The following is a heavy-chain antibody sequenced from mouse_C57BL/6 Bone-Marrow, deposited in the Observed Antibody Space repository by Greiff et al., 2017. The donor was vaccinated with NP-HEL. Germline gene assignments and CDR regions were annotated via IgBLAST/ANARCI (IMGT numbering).Heavy chain of an antibody. V-gene: IGHV1-55*01. D-gene: IGHD1-1*01. CDR3: ARERFITTVAIDY. Sequence: VQLQQPGAELVKRGASVKMSCKASGYTFTSYWITWVKQRPGQGLEWIGDIYPGSGSTNYNEKFKSKATLTVDTSSSTAYMQLSSLTSEDSAVYYCARERFITTVAIDYWGQGTTLTVSS. J-gene: IGHJ2*01. CDR1: GYTFTSYW. CDR2: IYPGSGST.